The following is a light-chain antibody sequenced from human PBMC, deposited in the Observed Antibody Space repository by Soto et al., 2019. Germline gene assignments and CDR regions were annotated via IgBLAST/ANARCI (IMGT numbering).Light chain of an antibody. V-gene: IGLV1-51*01. CDR1: SSNIGNNY. CDR2: DNN. CDR3: GTWDSSLSAEV. Sequence: QSGLTQPPSVCAAPGQKVTISCSGSSSNIGNNYVSWYQQLPGTAPKLLIYDNNKRPSGIPDRFSGSKSGTSATLGITGLQTGDEADYYCGTWDSSLSAEVFGTGSKVTVL. J-gene: IGLJ1*01.